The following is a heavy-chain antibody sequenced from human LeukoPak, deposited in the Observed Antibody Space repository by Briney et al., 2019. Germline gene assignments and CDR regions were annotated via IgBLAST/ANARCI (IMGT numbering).Heavy chain of an antibody. Sequence: PGGSLRLSCAASGFTFDDYAMHWVRQAPGKGLEWVSGISWNSDSIGYADSVKGRFTISRDNSKNTLYLQMNSLRAEDTAVYYCAKEARITMVRGVMNYWGQGTLVTVSS. CDR1: GFTFDDYA. CDR3: AKEARITMVRGVMNY. D-gene: IGHD3-10*01. J-gene: IGHJ4*02. V-gene: IGHV3-9*01. CDR2: ISWNSDSI.